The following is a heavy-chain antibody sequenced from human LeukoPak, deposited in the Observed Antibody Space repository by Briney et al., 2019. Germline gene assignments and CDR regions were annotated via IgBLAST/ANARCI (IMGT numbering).Heavy chain of an antibody. CDR1: GYTFTSYD. J-gene: IGHJ4*02. CDR2: INLKSGYT. Sequence: ASVKVSCKASGYTFTSYDMNWVRQASGQGLEWMGWINLKSGYTGYAQKFQGRVTITRDTSISTAYMELSSLRSEDTAVYYCARVHGGIDYWGQGTLVTVSS. D-gene: IGHD3-16*01. CDR3: ARVHGGIDY. V-gene: IGHV1-8*03.